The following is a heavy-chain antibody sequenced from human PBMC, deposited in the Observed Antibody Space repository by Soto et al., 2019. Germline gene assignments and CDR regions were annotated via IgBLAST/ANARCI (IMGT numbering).Heavy chain of an antibody. CDR1: GYSFTSYW. Sequence: GASLKISCKGSGYSFTSYWIGWVRQMPGKGLEWMGIIYPGDSDTRYSPSFQGQVTISADKSISTAYLQWSSLKASDTAMYYCGRHCTSGYAYYYYGMDVWGQGTTVTVSS. CDR3: GRHCTSGYAYYYYGMDV. J-gene: IGHJ6*02. D-gene: IGHD5-12*01. CDR2: IYPGDSDT. V-gene: IGHV5-51*01.